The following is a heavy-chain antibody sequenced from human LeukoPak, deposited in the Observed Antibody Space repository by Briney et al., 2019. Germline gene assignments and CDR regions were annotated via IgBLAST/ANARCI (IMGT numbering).Heavy chain of an antibody. CDR2: IYTSGST. CDR3: ARDFSYGSLLGWFDP. J-gene: IGHJ5*02. D-gene: IGHD5-18*01. V-gene: IGHV4-4*07. Sequence: SETLSLTCTVSGGSISSYYWSWIRQPAGKGLVWIGRIYTSGSTNYNPSLKSRVTISVGTSKNQFSLKLSSVTAADTAVYYCARDFSYGSLLGWFDPWGQGTLVTVSS. CDR1: GGSISSYY.